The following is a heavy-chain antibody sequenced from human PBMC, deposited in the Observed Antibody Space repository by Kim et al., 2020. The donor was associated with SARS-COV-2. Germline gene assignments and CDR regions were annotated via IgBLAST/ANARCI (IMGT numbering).Heavy chain of an antibody. J-gene: IGHJ5*02. V-gene: IGHV3-9*01. CDR2: ISWNSGSI. CDR3: AKGLEDTMVRGLIRFDP. CDR1: GFTFDDYA. Sequence: GGSLRLSCAASGFTFDDYAMHWVRQAPGKGLEWVSGISWNSGSIGYADSVKGRFTISRDNAKNSLYLQMNSLRAEDTALYYCAKGLEDTMVRGLIRFDPWGQGTLVTVSS. D-gene: IGHD3-10*01.